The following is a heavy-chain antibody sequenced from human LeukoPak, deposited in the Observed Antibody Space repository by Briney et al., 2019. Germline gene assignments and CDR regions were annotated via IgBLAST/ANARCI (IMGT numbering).Heavy chain of an antibody. CDR1: GFSFNSHG. Sequence: PGGSLRLSCAASGFSFNSHGMHWVRQAPDKGLEWVAVISYDGSNKYYADSVKGRFTISRDNSKNTLYLQMNSLRAEDTAVYYCAKELQISGFWSGYYPDYYYYGMDVWGQGTTVTVSS. CDR2: ISYDGSNK. CDR3: AKELQISGFWSGYYPDYYYYGMDV. J-gene: IGHJ6*02. D-gene: IGHD3-3*01. V-gene: IGHV3-30*18.